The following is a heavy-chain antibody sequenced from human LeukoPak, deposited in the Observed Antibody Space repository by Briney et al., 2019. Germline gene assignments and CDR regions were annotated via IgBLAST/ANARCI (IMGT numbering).Heavy chain of an antibody. D-gene: IGHD3-22*01. CDR3: VTRDGVSSGFFNLDY. V-gene: IGHV7-4-1*02. J-gene: IGHJ4*02. CDR2: INTNTGNP. CDR1: GYTFTHYA. Sequence: ASVKVSCKASGYTFTHYAMNWVRQAPGQELEWMGWINTNTGNPTYAQGFTGRFVFSLDTSVSTAYLQISSLKAEDTAVYYCVTRDGVSSGFFNLDYWGQGPLVTVSS.